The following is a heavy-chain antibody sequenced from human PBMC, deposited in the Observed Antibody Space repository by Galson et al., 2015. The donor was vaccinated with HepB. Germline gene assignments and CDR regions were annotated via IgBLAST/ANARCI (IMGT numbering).Heavy chain of an antibody. CDR1: GLTFSSHG. CDR3: ARRGPAAGTDY. V-gene: IGHV3-33*01. CDR2: IWYDGSNK. J-gene: IGHJ4*02. Sequence: LRLSCAAAGLTFSSHGMHCGRQAPGKGLEWAAVIWYDGSNKYYADSVKGRFTISRDNSKNTLYLQMNSLRAEDTAVYYCARRGPAAGTDYWGQGTLVTVSS. D-gene: IGHD6-13*01.